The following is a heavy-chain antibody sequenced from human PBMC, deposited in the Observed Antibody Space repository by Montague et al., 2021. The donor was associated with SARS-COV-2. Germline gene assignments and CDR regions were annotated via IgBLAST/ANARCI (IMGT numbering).Heavy chain of an antibody. CDR1: GGSISNYY. D-gene: IGHD6-19*01. CDR2: LYTSGST. J-gene: IGHJ6*02. CDR3: ARESGYSSCWRYYYVMDV. V-gene: IGHV4-4*07. Sequence: SETLSLTCTVSGGSISNYYWTWIWQPAGKGLEWIGRLYTSGSTTYNPSLKSRVTMSIDTSKNQFSLNVTSVTAADTAIYYCARESGYSSCWRYYYVMDVWGQGTTVTVS.